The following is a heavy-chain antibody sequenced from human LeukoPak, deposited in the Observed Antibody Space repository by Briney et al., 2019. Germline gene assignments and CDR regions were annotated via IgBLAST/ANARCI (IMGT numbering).Heavy chain of an antibody. J-gene: IGHJ4*02. D-gene: IGHD6-19*01. CDR2: INPNSGGT. CDR3: ARDSGIAVAGT. V-gene: IGHV1-2*02. Sequence: GASGKVSCKTSGYSFTDYYMHWVRQAPGQGLEWMGWINPNSGGTNYAQKFQGRVTMTRDTSISTAYMELSRLRSDDTAVYYCARDSGIAVAGTWGQGTLVTVSS. CDR1: GYSFTDYY.